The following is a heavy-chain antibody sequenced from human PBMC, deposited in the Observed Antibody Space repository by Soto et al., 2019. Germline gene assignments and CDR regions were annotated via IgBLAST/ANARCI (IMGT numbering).Heavy chain of an antibody. CDR2: VNRDGTVT. CDR3: ARDEGFCSGSSCLSGFDC. V-gene: IGHV3-74*01. CDR1: GFSLATYW. Sequence: EVQLVESGGGLVQPGGSLRLSCAASGFSLATYWMHWVRQAPGKGLVWISSVNRDGTVTHYADSVKGRLTISRDNAKNTLFLQMNSLRAEDTAVYYCARDEGFCSGSSCLSGFDCWGQGTLVTVSS. J-gene: IGHJ4*01. D-gene: IGHD2-2*01.